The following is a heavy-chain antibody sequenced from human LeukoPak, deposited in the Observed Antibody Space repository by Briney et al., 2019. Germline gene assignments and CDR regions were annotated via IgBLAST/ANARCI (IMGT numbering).Heavy chain of an antibody. CDR3: TRDGDTAMVMVNRFDP. V-gene: IGHV3-49*03. Sequence: GGSLRLSCTASGFTFGDYAMSWFRQAPGKGLEWVGFIRSKAYGGTTEYAASVKGRFTISRDDSKSIAYLQMNSLKTEDTAVYYCTRDGDTAMVMVNRFDPRGQGTLVTVSS. J-gene: IGHJ5*02. D-gene: IGHD5-18*01. CDR1: GFTFGDYA. CDR2: IRSKAYGGTT.